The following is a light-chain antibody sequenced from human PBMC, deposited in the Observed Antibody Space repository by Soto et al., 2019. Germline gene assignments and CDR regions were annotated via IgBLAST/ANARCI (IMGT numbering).Light chain of an antibody. CDR1: QSVSSY. CDR3: QQRSNWPWT. V-gene: IGKV3-11*01. J-gene: IGKJ1*01. CDR2: DAS. Sequence: EIVLTQSPATLSLSPGERATLSCRASQSVSSYLAWYQQKPGQAPRLLIYDASNRATGIPARFSGSGSGTDFTLTISSLETEDFAVYCCQQRSNWPWTFGQGTKVEIK.